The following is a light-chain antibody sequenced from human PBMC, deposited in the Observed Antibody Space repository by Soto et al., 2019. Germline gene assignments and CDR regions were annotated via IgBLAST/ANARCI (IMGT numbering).Light chain of an antibody. Sequence: EIVLTQSTGTLSLSPGERATLSCRASQSVSSNYLAWYQQKPGQAPRLLIDGATRGAAGIPDRFSGSGSGTDFTLTISRLEPEDFAVYFCQQYGRSPMFTFGQGTKLEVK. CDR1: QSVSSNY. J-gene: IGKJ2*01. CDR3: QQYGRSPMFT. CDR2: GAT. V-gene: IGKV3-20*01.